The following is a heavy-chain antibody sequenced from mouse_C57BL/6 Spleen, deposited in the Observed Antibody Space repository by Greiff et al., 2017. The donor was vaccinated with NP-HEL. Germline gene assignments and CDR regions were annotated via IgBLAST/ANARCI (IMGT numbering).Heavy chain of an antibody. CDR1: GFNIKDDY. J-gene: IGHJ2*01. D-gene: IGHD3-2*02. CDR2: IDPENGDT. CDR3: TTAQATLDY. Sequence: EVKLEESGAELVRPGASVKLSCTASGFNIKDDYMHWVKQRPEQGLEWIGWIDPENGDTEYASKFQGKATITADTSSNTAYLQLSSLTSEDTAVYYCTTAQATLDYWGQGTTLTVSS. V-gene: IGHV14-4*01.